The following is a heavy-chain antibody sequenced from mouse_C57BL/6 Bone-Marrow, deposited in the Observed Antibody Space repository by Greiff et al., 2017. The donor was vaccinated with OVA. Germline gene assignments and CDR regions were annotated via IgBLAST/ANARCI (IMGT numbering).Heavy chain of an antibody. J-gene: IGHJ2*01. Sequence: QVQLQQSGAELARPGASVKLSCKASGYTFTSYGISWVKQRTGQGLEWIGEIYPRSGNTYYNEKFKGKATLTADKSSSTASMELRSLTSEDTAVEFCARSCATACDYEGQGTAPTVTA. CDR2: IYPRSGNT. V-gene: IGHV1-81*01. CDR3: ARSCATACDY. D-gene: IGHD1-2*01. CDR1: GYTFTSYG.